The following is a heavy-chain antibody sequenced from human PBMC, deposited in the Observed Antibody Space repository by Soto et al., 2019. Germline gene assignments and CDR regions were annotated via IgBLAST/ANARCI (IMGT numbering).Heavy chain of an antibody. CDR3: ARDIGSSWYDNYYYGMDV. V-gene: IGHV1-46*01. D-gene: IGHD6-13*01. CDR2: INPSGGST. Sequence: ASVKVSCKASGYTFTSCYMHWVRQAPGQGLEWMGIINPSGGSTSYAQKFQGRVTMTRDTSTSTVYMELSSLRSEDTAVYYCARDIGSSWYDNYYYGMDVWGQGTTVTVSS. CDR1: GYTFTSCY. J-gene: IGHJ6*02.